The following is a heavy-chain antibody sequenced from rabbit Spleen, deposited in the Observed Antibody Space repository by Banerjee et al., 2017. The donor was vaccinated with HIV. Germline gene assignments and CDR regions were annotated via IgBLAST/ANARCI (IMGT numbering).Heavy chain of an antibody. V-gene: IGHV1S40*01. D-gene: IGHD1-1*01. CDR3: ARDTSSSFSSYGMDL. Sequence: QSLEESGGDLVKPGASLTLTCTASGFSFSSSYYICWVRQAPGKGLEWIACIDSGSSGFTYFATWAKGRFTCSKTSSTTVTLQMTRLTAADTATYFCARDTSSSFSSYGMDLWGQGTLVTVS. CDR1: GFSFSSSYY. J-gene: IGHJ6*01. CDR2: IDSGSSGFT.